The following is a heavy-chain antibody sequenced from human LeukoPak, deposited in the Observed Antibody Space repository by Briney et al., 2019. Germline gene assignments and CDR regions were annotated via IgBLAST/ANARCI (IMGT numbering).Heavy chain of an antibody. J-gene: IGHJ6*03. CDR1: GFTFSSYG. CDR2: IWNDGINK. D-gene: IGHD6-13*01. Sequence: QPGGSLRLSCAASGFTFSSYGMHWVRQAPGKGLEWVAVIWNDGINKYYADSVKGRFTISRDNSKNTLYLQMNSLRAEDTAVHYCARDGGIAAAKDYYYMDVWGKGTTVTVSS. V-gene: IGHV3-33*01. CDR3: ARDGGIAAAKDYYYMDV.